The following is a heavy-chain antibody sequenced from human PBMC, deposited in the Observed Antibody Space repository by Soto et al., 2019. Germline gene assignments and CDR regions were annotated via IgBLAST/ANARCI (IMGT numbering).Heavy chain of an antibody. CDR2: IFYSGST. Sequence: SETLSLTCSVSGGSITSGGYYWNWIRQPPGKGLEWIGSIFYSGSTYYNPSLKSRVTISVDKSKNQFSLNLRSVTATDTAVYYCARGSGDYAVLGGYPFDFWGPGIVVTVSS. CDR1: GGSITSGGYY. CDR3: ARGSGDYAVLGGYPFDF. D-gene: IGHD4-17*01. J-gene: IGHJ4*02. V-gene: IGHV4-39*07.